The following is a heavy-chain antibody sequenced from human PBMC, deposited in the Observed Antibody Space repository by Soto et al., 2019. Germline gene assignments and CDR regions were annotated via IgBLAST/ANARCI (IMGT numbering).Heavy chain of an antibody. CDR2: IKEDGSKI. J-gene: IGHJ4*02. CDR1: GFTISSYW. V-gene: IGHV3-7*01. CDR3: TSDNM. Sequence: GGSLRLSCEASGFTISSYWMSWVRQAPGKGLEWVANIKEDGSKIYYVDSVKGRFTISRDNTKNSLFLQMNSLRVEDTAIYYCTSDNMWGQGALVTVSS.